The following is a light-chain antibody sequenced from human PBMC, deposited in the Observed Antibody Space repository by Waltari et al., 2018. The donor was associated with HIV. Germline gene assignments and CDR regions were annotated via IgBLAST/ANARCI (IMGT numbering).Light chain of an antibody. CDR1: KGSSSY. Sequence: IQLTHSRSSLSASVGDRVTITCAGRKGSSSYLNWYRQKPGQAPKLLIYSASNLESGVPYRFSGSGSGTDFTLTISRLQPEDVATYYGQRTYNAPPITFGQGTRLEIK. CDR3: QRTYNAPPIT. J-gene: IGKJ5*01. CDR2: SAS. V-gene: IGKV1-27*01.